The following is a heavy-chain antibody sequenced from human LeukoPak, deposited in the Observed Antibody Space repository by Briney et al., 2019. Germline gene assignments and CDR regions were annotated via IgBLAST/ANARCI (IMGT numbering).Heavy chain of an antibody. CDR1: GYTFASYA. V-gene: IGHV7-4-1*02. CDR2: INTNTGNP. D-gene: IGHD3-10*01. Sequence: ASVKVSCKASGYTFASYAMNWVRQAPGQGLEWMGWINTNTGNPTYAQGFTGRFVFSLDTSVSTAYLQISSLKAEDTAVYYCAGSAAYYYVSGSYVDFWGQGTLVTVSS. J-gene: IGHJ4*02. CDR3: AGSAAYYYVSGSYVDF.